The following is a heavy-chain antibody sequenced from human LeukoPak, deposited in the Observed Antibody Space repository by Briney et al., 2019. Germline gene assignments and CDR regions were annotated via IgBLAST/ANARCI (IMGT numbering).Heavy chain of an antibody. CDR3: ARGRLEPIAARHLSLSRDWFDP. V-gene: IGHV4-59*12. CDR2: IYYSGST. J-gene: IGHJ5*02. Sequence: SETLSLTCTVSGGSISSYHWSWIRQPPGKGLEWIGYIYYSGSTNYNPSLKSRVTISVDTSKNQFSLKLSSVTAADTAVYYCARGRLEPIAARHLSLSRDWFDPWGQGTLVTVSS. CDR1: GGSISSYH. D-gene: IGHD6-6*01.